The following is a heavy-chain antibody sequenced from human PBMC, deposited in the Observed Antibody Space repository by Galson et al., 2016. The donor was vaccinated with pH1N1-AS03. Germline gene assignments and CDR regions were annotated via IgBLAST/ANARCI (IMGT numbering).Heavy chain of an antibody. CDR1: GVSVPSSGLA. CDR3: ALPNSGGNAFEI. CDR2: VYWDETR. V-gene: IGHV2-5*02. J-gene: IGHJ3*02. Sequence: PALVKPPQTLTLTCSVSGVSVPSSGLAVGWFRLPPGKALEWLALVYWDETRRYSPSLKNRLTITKDSSKNQVVLTVTSVDPMDIATYFCALPNSGGNAFEIWGPGTMVTVSS. D-gene: IGHD2/OR15-2a*01.